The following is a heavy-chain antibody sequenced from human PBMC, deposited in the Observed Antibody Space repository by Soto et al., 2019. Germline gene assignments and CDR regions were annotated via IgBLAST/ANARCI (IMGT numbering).Heavy chain of an antibody. CDR3: ARGFTMYGEFDN. D-gene: IGHD3-10*02. Sequence: RGESLKISCKGFGYSFSSYWIGWVRQMPGKGPEWMGVIYPGDSDTRYSPSFEGHVTISVDKSISTAYLQWSSLKASDTAMYYCARGFTMYGEFDNGGQGALVPVSS. V-gene: IGHV5-51*01. CDR2: IYPGDSDT. J-gene: IGHJ4*02. CDR1: GYSFSSYW.